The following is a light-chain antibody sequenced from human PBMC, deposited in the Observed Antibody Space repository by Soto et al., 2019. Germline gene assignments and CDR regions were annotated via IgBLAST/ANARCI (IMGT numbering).Light chain of an antibody. Sequence: QSVLTHPASLSGSPGQSITISCTGTISDVGSYNLVSWYQQHPGKAPKLMIYEGSKRPSGVSNRSSGSKSGNTASLTISGLQAEDEADYYCCSYAGSSTFFYVLGTGTKVTVL. J-gene: IGLJ1*01. CDR1: ISDVGSYNL. CDR2: EGS. CDR3: CSYAGSSTFFYV. V-gene: IGLV2-23*03.